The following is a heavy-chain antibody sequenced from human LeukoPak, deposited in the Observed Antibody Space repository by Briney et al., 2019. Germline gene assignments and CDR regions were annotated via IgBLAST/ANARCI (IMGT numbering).Heavy chain of an antibody. CDR3: ARVHDSGYKIYNWFDP. Sequence: WASVKVSCKASGYTFTSYAMSWVRQAPGQGLEWMGWISAYNGNTNYAQKLQGRVTMTTDTSTSTAYMELRSLRSDDTAVYYCARVHDSGYKIYNWFDPWGQGTLVIVSS. D-gene: IGHD5-12*01. CDR1: GYTFTSYA. J-gene: IGHJ5*02. V-gene: IGHV1-18*01. CDR2: ISAYNGNT.